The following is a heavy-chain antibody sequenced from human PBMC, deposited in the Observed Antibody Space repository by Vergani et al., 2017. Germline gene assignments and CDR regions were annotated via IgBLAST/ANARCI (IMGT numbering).Heavy chain of an antibody. Sequence: VQLVESGGGLVKPGRSLRLSCTASGFTFGDYAMSWFRQAPGKGLEWVAVISYDGSNKYYADSVKGRFTISRDNSKNTLYLQMNSLRAEDTAVYYCAKDQSDGFPDYWGQGTLVTVSS. V-gene: IGHV3-30*04. CDR3: AKDQSDGFPDY. CDR1: GFTFGDYA. D-gene: IGHD5-24*01. CDR2: ISYDGSNK. J-gene: IGHJ4*02.